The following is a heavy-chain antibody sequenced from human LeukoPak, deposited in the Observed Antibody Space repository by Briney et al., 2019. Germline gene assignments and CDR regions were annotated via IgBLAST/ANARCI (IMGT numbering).Heavy chain of an antibody. Sequence: GGSLRLSCAASGFIFSSYSMNWVRQAPGKGLEWISYISSNGRAIYYADSVKGRFTISRDNAKNSLYLQMNSLRAEDTAVYYCARDYLYAFDIWGLGTMVTVSS. CDR1: GFIFSSYS. CDR3: ARDYLYAFDI. V-gene: IGHV3-48*04. J-gene: IGHJ3*02. CDR2: ISSNGRAI.